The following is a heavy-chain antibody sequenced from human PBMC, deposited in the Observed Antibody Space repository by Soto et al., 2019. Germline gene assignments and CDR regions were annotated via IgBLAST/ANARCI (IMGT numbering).Heavy chain of an antibody. D-gene: IGHD1-26*01. V-gene: IGHV4-38-2*01. Sequence: PSETLSLTCAVSGYSTSSGYYWGWIRQPPGKGLEWIGSVSPSGNTHYNPSLKSRVTISVDTSKNQFSLKVNSVTAADTAVYYCARGLLWPDYWGQGTLVTVSS. CDR1: GYSTSSGYY. CDR2: VSPSGNT. CDR3: ARGLLWPDY. J-gene: IGHJ4*02.